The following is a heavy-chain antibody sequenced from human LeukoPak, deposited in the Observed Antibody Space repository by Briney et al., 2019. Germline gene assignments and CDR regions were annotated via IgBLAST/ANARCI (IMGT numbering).Heavy chain of an antibody. J-gene: IGHJ4*02. D-gene: IGHD1-1*01. CDR2: MHYSGDS. V-gene: IGHV4-61*01. CDR1: GGSVSSGSYY. Sequence: SETLSLTCTVSGGSVSSGSYYWSWIRQPPGKGLEWIGSMHYSGDSKYNPSLKSRVSLSIDTSKQQFSLRLSSVTAADTAVYYCARDLELERNRWNYFESWGQGTLVTVSS. CDR3: ARDLELERNRWNYFES.